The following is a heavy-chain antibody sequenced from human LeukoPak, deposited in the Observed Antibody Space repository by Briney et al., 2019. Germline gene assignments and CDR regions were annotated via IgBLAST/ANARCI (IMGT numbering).Heavy chain of an antibody. D-gene: IGHD5-12*01. CDR3: ARGGYIDY. J-gene: IGHJ4*02. CDR1: GGSFSGYY. V-gene: IGHV4-34*01. CDR2: INHSGSA. Sequence: SETLSLTCAVYGGSFSGYYWSWIRQPPGKGLEWIGEINHSGSANYNPSLKSRVTISVDTSKNQFSLKLSSVTAADTAVYYCARGGYIDYWGQGTLVTVSS.